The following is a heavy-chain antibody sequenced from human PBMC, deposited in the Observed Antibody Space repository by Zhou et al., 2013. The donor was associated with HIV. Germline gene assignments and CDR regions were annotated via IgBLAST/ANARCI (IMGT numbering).Heavy chain of an antibody. Sequence: QVQLLQSEAEVKPPGASVKVSCKASGYTFTSHYIHWVRQAPGQGLEWMGWINPNSGDTKSAQNFQGRVTMTRDTSIRTAYMELRSLRYDDTAVYYCARDRDRAFDSWGPGTLVTVSS. V-gene: IGHV1-2*02. CDR2: INPNSGDT. CDR3: ARDRDRAFDS. CDR1: GYTFTSHY. J-gene: IGHJ4*02.